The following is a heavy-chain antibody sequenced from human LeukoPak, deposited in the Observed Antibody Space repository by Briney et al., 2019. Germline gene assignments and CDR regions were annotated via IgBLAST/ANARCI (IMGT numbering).Heavy chain of an antibody. CDR1: GYTFNNYN. D-gene: IGHD5-12*01. CDR3: ARGDSGYDFDY. V-gene: IGHV1-46*02. Sequence: GASVKISCKASGYTFNNYNIHWLRQAPGQGLEWMGIVNPGGDSTNYAQDFQGRLTLTGDTSTSTVYMELSSLRSEDTAVYYCARGDSGYDFDYWGQGTLVTVSS. J-gene: IGHJ4*02. CDR2: VNPGGDST.